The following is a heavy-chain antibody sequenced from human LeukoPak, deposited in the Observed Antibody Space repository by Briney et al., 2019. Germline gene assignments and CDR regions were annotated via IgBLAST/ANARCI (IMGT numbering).Heavy chain of an antibody. J-gene: IGHJ4*02. CDR1: GGTFSSYA. CDR3: ATVHRYDSSGYFYYFDY. CDR2: IIPIFGTA. D-gene: IGHD3-22*01. V-gene: IGHV1-69*06. Sequence: ASVKVSCKASGGTFSSYAISWVRQAPGQGLEWMGGIIPIFGTANYAQKFQGRVTMTEDTSTDTAYMELSSLRSEDTAVYYCATVHRYDSSGYFYYFDYWGQGTLVTVSS.